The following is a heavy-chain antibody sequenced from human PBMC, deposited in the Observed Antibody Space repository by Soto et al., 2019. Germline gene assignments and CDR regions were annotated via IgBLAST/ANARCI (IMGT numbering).Heavy chain of an antibody. CDR1: GYTLTELS. J-gene: IGHJ3*02. CDR2: FDPEDGET. CDR3: ATTDGSSLDSLGTIDAFDI. V-gene: IGHV1-24*01. D-gene: IGHD6-13*01. Sequence: ASVKVSCKVSGYTLTELSMHWVRQAPGKGLEWMGGFDPEDGETIYAQKFQGRVTMTEDTSTDTAYMELSSLRSEDTAVYYCATTDGSSLDSLGTIDAFDIWGQGTMVTVSS.